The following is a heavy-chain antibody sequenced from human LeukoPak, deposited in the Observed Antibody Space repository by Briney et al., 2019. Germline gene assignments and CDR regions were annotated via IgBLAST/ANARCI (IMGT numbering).Heavy chain of an antibody. V-gene: IGHV3-64D*06. D-gene: IGHD2-8*02. Sequence: GGSLRLSCSASGFTFSSYPMYWVRQAPGKGLEYVSAISGNGRSTYYADSVKGRFTISRDNSRDTLYLQMSSLRPEDTSVYFCVKGPTWYCFDYWGQGTLVTVSS. J-gene: IGHJ4*02. CDR3: VKGPTWYCFDY. CDR1: GFTFSSYP. CDR2: ISGNGRST.